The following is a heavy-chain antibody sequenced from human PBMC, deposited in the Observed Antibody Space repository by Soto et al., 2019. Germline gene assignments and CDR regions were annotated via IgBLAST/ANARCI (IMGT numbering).Heavy chain of an antibody. D-gene: IGHD1-1*01. CDR1: GLTISGKKY. J-gene: IGHJ3*01. Sequence: LRLSCAAFGLTISGKKYVAWVRQAPGKGLEWVSGLYDVDGSFYADSVRGRFTTSSDSSKTTVYLQMNDLRPDDTAVYYCATWHEREHAYDVWGQGTTVTVSS. CDR2: LYDVDGS. V-gene: IGHV3-53*01. CDR3: ATWHEREHAYDV.